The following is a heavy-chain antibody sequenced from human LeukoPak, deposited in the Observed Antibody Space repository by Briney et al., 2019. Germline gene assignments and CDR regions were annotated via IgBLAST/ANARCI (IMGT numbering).Heavy chain of an antibody. J-gene: IGHJ5*02. V-gene: IGHV1-69*13. CDR1: GGTFSSYA. CDR3: TRDRVIAAAGRSWFDP. CDR2: IIPIFGTA. D-gene: IGHD6-13*01. Sequence: SVNVSCKASGGTFSSYAISWVRQAPGQGLEWMGGIIPIFGTANYAQKFQGRVTVTADESTSTAYMELSSLRSEDTAVYYCTRDRVIAAAGRSWFDPWGQGTLVTVSS.